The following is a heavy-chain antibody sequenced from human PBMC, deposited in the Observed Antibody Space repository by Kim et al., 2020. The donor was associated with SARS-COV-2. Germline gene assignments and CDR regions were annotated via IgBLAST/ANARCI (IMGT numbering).Heavy chain of an antibody. J-gene: IGHJ4*02. CDR1: GFTFSSYA. CDR3: AKDRTSIWFGELHFDY. D-gene: IGHD3-10*01. V-gene: IGHV3-23*01. CDR2: ISGSGGST. Sequence: GGSLRLSCAASGFTFSSYAMHWVRQAPGKGLEWVSAISGSGGSTYYADSVKGRFTISRDNSKNTLYLQMNSLRAEDTAVYYCAKDRTSIWFGELHFDYWGQGALVTVSS.